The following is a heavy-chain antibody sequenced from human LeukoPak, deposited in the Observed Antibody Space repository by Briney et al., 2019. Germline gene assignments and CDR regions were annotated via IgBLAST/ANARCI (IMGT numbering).Heavy chain of an antibody. J-gene: IGHJ4*02. V-gene: IGHV1-69*06. CDR2: IIPIFGTA. CDR1: GGTFSSYA. Sequence: ASVKVSCKASGGTFSSYAISWVRQAPGQGLEWMGGIIPIFGTANYAQKFQGRVTITADKSTSTAYMELSSLRSEDTAVYYCARGDNGYGSGSYRRYFDYWGQGTLVTDSS. D-gene: IGHD3-10*01. CDR3: ARGDNGYGSGSYRRYFDY.